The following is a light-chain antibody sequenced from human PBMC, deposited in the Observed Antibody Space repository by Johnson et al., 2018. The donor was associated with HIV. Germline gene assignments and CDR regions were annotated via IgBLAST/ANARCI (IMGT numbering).Light chain of an antibody. CDR2: ENN. Sequence: SMLTQPPSVSAAPGQKVTISCSGSSSNIGNNYVSWYQQFSGTAPKLLIYENNKRPSGIPDRFSGSKSGTSATLGITGLQTGDEADYYCGTWDNSLGVFYVFGTGTKVTVL. CDR1: SSNIGNNY. J-gene: IGLJ1*01. V-gene: IGLV1-51*02. CDR3: GTWDNSLGVFYV.